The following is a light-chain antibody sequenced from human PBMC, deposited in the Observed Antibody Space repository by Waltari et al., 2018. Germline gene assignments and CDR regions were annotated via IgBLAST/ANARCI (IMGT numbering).Light chain of an antibody. CDR1: QSVGSY. CDR2: SAY. CDR3: QQYNDLLPT. J-gene: IGKJ1*01. Sequence: EIVMTQSPATLSLSPGEIATLSCRASQSVGSYLAWYQQKPGQAPKLLVHSAYFRATGIPDRFSGSGSRTDFTLTISSLEPEDVGVYHCQQYNDLLPTFGQGTKVEIK. V-gene: IGKV3D-15*01.